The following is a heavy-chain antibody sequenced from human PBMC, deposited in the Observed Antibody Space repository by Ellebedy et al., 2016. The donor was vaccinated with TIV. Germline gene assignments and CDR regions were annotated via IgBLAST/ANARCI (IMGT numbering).Heavy chain of an antibody. J-gene: IGHJ6*02. CDR1: GYSFTSYW. CDR2: IYPGDSDT. CDR3: ARRGPSTMGYYHHGMDV. Sequence: GESLKISCKGSGYSFTSYWIGWVRQMPGKGLEWMGIIYPGDSDTRYSPSFQGQVTISVDKSISTAYLQWSSLKASDTAMYYCARRGPSTMGYYHHGMDVWGQGTTVTVSS. V-gene: IGHV5-51*01. D-gene: IGHD3-10*01.